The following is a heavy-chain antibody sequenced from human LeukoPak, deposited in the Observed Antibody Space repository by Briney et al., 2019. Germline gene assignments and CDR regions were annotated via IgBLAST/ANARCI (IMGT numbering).Heavy chain of an antibody. CDR2: IKQDGSEK. CDR3: ARVFWSATSYYFEY. J-gene: IGHJ4*02. D-gene: IGHD3-9*01. V-gene: IGHV3-7*05. Sequence: GGSLRLSCAVSECTLSRYWMSWVRQAPGKGLEWVASIKQDGSEKYYVDSVEGRSTISRDNSKNSLYLQLDSLIAEDTAVYYCARVFWSATSYYFEYWGQGALVTVSS. CDR1: ECTLSRYW.